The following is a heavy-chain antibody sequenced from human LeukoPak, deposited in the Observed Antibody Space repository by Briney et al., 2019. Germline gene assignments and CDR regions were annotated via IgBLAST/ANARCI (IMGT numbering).Heavy chain of an antibody. D-gene: IGHD6-19*01. J-gene: IGHJ5*02. Sequence: ASVTVSCKASGGTFSSYAISWVRQAPGQGLEWMGWISAYNGHTNYAQKLQGRVTMTTDTSTSTAYMELRSLRSDDTAVYYCARDSSGWYWFDPWGQGTLVTVSS. CDR1: GGTFSSYA. V-gene: IGHV1-18*01. CDR3: ARDSSGWYWFDP. CDR2: ISAYNGHT.